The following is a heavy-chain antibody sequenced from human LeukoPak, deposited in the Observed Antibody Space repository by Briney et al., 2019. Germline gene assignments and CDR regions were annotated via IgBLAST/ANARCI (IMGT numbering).Heavy chain of an antibody. V-gene: IGHV4/OR15-8*01. J-gene: IGHJ4*02. D-gene: IGHD3-3*01. CDR2: VHLDGRT. CDR3: AREGGFYRPLDY. CDR1: GGSISSTNW. Sequence: PSETLSLTCGVSGGSISSTNWWTWVRQPPGKGLVWIGEVHLDGRTNYNPSLESRLTMSVDLSENHISLKLTSVTAADTAVYYCAREGGFYRPLDYSGQGTLVTVSS.